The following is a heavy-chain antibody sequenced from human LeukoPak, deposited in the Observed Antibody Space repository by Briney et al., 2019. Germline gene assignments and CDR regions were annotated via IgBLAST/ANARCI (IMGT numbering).Heavy chain of an antibody. CDR1: GFTSSSYA. CDR3: AKDRDSSGWYFFHY. CDR2: VSGSGDRM. J-gene: IGHJ4*02. D-gene: IGHD6-19*01. Sequence: GGSLRLSCAASGFTSSSYALNWVRQAPGKGLEWVATVSGSGDRMYHADSVKGRFTISRDNSKNTIYLQMNSLRAEDTAVYYCAKDRDSSGWYFFHYWGQGTLVTVSS. V-gene: IGHV3-23*01.